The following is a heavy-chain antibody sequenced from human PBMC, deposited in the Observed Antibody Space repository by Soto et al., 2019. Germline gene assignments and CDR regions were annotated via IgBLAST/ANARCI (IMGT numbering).Heavy chain of an antibody. V-gene: IGHV4-39*01. CDR2: IYYSGST. D-gene: IGHD3-9*01. CDR1: GGSISSSSYY. J-gene: IGHJ6*02. Sequence: SETLSLTCTVSGGSISSSSYYWGWIRQPPGKGLEWIGSIYYSGSTYYNPSLKSRVTISVDTSKNQFSLKLSSVTAADTAVYYCERKGFEGGYFHWTYYYYGMEVFGQATT. CDR3: ERKGFEGGYFHWTYYYYGMEV.